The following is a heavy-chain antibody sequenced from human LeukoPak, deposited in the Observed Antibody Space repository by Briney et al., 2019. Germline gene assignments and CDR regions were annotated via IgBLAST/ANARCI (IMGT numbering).Heavy chain of an antibody. CDR1: GFTFSSYG. V-gene: IGHV3-33*06. CDR2: IWYDGSNK. Sequence: PGRSLRLSCAASGFTFSSYGMPWVRQAPGKGLEWVAVIWYDGSNKYYADSVKGRFTISRDNSKNTLYLQMNSLRAEDTAVYYCAKDPITMVRGVRVRTAAAADYWGQGTLVTVSS. D-gene: IGHD3-10*01. J-gene: IGHJ4*02. CDR3: AKDPITMVRGVRVRTAAAADY.